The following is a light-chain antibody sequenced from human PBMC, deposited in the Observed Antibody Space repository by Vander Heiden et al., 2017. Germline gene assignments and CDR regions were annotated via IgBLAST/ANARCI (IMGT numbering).Light chain of an antibody. V-gene: IGLV1-47*01. Sequence: QSVLTPPPSASGTPGQRVTISCSGSSSNIGSNYVYWYQQLPETAPKLLIYRNNQRPSGVPDRFSGSKSGTSASLAISGLRSEDEADYYCAAWDDSLSGVVFGGGTKLTVL. CDR3: AAWDDSLSGVV. CDR1: SSNIGSNY. J-gene: IGLJ2*01. CDR2: RNN.